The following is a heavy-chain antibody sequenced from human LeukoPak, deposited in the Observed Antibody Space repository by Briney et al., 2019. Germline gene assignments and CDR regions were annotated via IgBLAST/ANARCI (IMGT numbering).Heavy chain of an antibody. Sequence: SQTLSLTCTVSGGSISSGGYYWSWIRQPPGKGLEWIGYIYHSGSTYYNPSLKSRVTISVDRSKNQFSLKLSSVTAADTAVYYCAGDYMTTAYMDVWGKGTTVTVSS. CDR3: AGDYMTTAYMDV. J-gene: IGHJ6*03. CDR1: GGSISSGGYY. CDR2: IYHSGST. V-gene: IGHV4-30-2*01. D-gene: IGHD1-1*01.